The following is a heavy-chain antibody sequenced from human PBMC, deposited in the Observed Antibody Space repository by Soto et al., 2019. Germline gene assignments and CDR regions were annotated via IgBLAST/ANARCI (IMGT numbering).Heavy chain of an antibody. Sequence: QITLKESGHPLVKPTQTLTLTCSFSGFSLTSSGVGVGWFRQPPGKALEWLGLIYWNDDDSYRASLHTRLTMTKDTSKNPEVLTMSNMAAEYIATYYCAHRPGGSGFRYFWDYWGQGTLVTVSS. CDR2: IYWNDDD. V-gene: IGHV2-5*01. J-gene: IGHJ4*02. D-gene: IGHD3-9*01. CDR1: GFSLTSSGVG. CDR3: AHRPGGSGFRYFWDY.